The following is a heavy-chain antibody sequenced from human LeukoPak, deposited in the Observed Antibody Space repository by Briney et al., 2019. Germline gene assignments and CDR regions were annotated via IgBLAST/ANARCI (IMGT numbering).Heavy chain of an antibody. J-gene: IGHJ4*02. D-gene: IGHD2-8*02. Sequence: PGGSLRLSCAASGFTLKAYVLHWVRQAPGKGLECVAVISSDGSDKYYADSVKGRFSISRDNSKNTLYLQMNSLRTEDTAVYDCARDGGYTGGWTYGAGDFWGQGTLVTVSS. V-gene: IGHV3-30*04. CDR1: GFTLKAYV. CDR3: ARDGGYTGGWTYGAGDF. CDR2: ISSDGSDK.